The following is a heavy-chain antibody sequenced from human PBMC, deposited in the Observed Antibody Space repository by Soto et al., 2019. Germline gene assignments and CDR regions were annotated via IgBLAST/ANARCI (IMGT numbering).Heavy chain of an antibody. CDR2: MNPDTGNS. Sequence: GASVKVSFKASGYTFTSYDIYWVRQATGQGLEWMGWMNPDTGNSGYAQKFQGRVTVTSDTSINTVHMELSSLRSEDTAVYYCARRAETNGWNGFGADKYYFDFWGQGTRVTAPQ. CDR3: ARRAETNGWNGFGADKYYFDF. D-gene: IGHD1-1*01. V-gene: IGHV1-8*01. CDR1: GYTFTSYD. J-gene: IGHJ4*02.